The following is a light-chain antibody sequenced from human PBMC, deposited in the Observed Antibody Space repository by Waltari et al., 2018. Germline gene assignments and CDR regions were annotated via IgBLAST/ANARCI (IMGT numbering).Light chain of an antibody. V-gene: IGKV3-20*01. CDR2: GPA. CDR3: QQYDSSPKT. Sequence: EIVLTQSPGTLSLSPGERATLSCRASQSISRNYLAWDQQKTGQAPRLLIYGPAGRATGIPDRFSGSGSGTDFTLTISGLEPEDFAVYYCQQYDSSPKTFGQGTKVEIK. CDR1: QSISRNY. J-gene: IGKJ1*01.